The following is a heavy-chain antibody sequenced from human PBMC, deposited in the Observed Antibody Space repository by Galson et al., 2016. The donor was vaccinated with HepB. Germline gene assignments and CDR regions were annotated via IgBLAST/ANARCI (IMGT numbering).Heavy chain of an antibody. Sequence: SLRLSCAASGFTFSSYAMHWVRQATGKGLEWVSAIGTVGDTVYSGSVRGRFTISRENAKNFLYLQMKNLRAGDTAVYYCTREGPQRTFDYWGQGTLVTVSS. V-gene: IGHV3-13*04. CDR3: TREGPQRTFDY. D-gene: IGHD3/OR15-3a*01. CDR1: GFTFSSYA. J-gene: IGHJ4*02. CDR2: IGTVGDT.